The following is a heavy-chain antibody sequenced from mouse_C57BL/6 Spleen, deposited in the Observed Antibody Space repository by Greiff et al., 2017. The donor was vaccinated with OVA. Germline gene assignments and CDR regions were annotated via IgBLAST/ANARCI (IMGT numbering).Heavy chain of an antibody. CDR1: GYSFTDYN. Sequence: QLQQSGPELVKPGASVKISCKASGYSFTDYNMNWVKQSNGKSLEWIGVINPNYGTTSYNQKFKGKATLTVDQSSSTAYMQLNSLTSEDSAVYYCARGGVSTMITHFDGWGTGTTVTVSS. CDR2: INPNYGTT. V-gene: IGHV1-39*01. CDR3: ARGGVSTMITHFDG. D-gene: IGHD2-4*01. J-gene: IGHJ1*03.